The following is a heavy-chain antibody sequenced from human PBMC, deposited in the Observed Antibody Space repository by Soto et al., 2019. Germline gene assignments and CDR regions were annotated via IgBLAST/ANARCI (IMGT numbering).Heavy chain of an antibody. D-gene: IGHD2-2*01. Sequence: QVQLVQSGAEVKKPGSSVKVSCKGSGGTFNRYTITWVRQAPGQGLEWMGRIIPMFGIASYAQNSQGRVTITADKSTSTAYMELSSLRSEDTAVYYCARDSGRSDVLPAAISAMDVWGQGTTVTFSS. CDR2: IIPMFGIA. J-gene: IGHJ6*02. V-gene: IGHV1-69*08. CDR3: ARDSGRSDVLPAAISAMDV. CDR1: GGTFNRYT.